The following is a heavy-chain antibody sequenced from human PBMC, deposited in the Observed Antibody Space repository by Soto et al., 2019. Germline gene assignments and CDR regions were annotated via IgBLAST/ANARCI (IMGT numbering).Heavy chain of an antibody. V-gene: IGHV4-59*01. Sequence: SETLSLTCTVSGGSISSYYWSWIRQPPGKGLEWIGYIYYSGSTNYNPSLKSRDTISVDTSKNQFSLKLSSVTAADTAVYYCASYRGYSGYDGYTDYWARGNLVTVSS. J-gene: IGHJ4*02. CDR2: IYYSGST. D-gene: IGHD5-12*01. CDR3: ASYRGYSGYDGYTDY. CDR1: GGSISSYY.